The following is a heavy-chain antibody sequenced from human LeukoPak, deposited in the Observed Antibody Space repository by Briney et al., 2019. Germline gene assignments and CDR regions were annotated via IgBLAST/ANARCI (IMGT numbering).Heavy chain of an antibody. J-gene: IGHJ4*02. CDR3: ARHLSADYAWLDF. V-gene: IGHV4-61*05. D-gene: IGHD4/OR15-4a*01. CDR2: IYYSGNT. Sequence: PETPDLTCTVSGGSISSSSYYWGWIRQPPGKGLEWIGYIYYSGNTNDNPSFKSRVTMSLDTSTNQFSLKLTSVTAADTAVYYCARHLSADYAWLDFWGQGSPV. CDR1: GGSISSSSYY.